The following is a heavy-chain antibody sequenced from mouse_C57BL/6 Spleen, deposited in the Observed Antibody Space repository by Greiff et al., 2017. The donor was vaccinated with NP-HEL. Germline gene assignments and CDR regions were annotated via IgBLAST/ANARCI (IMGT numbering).Heavy chain of an antibody. CDR3: ARGDYYGRAMDY. V-gene: IGHV1-52*01. D-gene: IGHD1-1*01. CDR2: IDPSDSET. Sequence: VQLQQPGAELVRPGSSVKLSCKASGYTFTSYWMHWVKQRPIQGLEWIGNIDPSDSETHYNQKFKDKATLTVDKSSSTAYMQLSSLTSEDSAVYYCARGDYYGRAMDYWGQGTSVTVSS. J-gene: IGHJ4*01. CDR1: GYTFTSYW.